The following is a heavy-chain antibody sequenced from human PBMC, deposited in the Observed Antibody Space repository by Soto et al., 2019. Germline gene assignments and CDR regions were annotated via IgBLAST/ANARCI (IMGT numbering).Heavy chain of an antibody. Sequence: PGEPMRDCCKGAGYSCTSYWIRWVRQMPGKGLEWMGRIDPSDSYTNYSPSFQGHVTISADKSISTAYLQWSSLKASDTAMYYCARQVLVAVAGTASDYWGQGTLVTVSS. CDR2: IDPSDSYT. V-gene: IGHV5-10-1*01. D-gene: IGHD6-19*01. CDR1: GYSCTSYW. CDR3: ARQVLVAVAGTASDY. J-gene: IGHJ4*02.